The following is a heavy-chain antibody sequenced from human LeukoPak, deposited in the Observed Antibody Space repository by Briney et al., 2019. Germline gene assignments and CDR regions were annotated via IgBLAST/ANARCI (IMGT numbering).Heavy chain of an antibody. CDR3: AKDSSSGWYQGWFDP. J-gene: IGHJ5*02. CDR2: ISYDGSNK. V-gene: IGHV3-30-3*01. Sequence: GGSLRLSCAASGFTFSSYAMHWVRQAPGKGLEWVAVISYDGSNKYYADSVKGRFTISRDNSKNTLYLQMNSLRAEDTAVYYCAKDSSSGWYQGWFDPWGQGTLVTVSS. D-gene: IGHD6-19*01. CDR1: GFTFSSYA.